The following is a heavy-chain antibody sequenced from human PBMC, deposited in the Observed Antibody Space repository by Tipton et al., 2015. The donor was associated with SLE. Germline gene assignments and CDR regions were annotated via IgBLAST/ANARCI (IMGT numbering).Heavy chain of an antibody. Sequence: QSGAEVKKPGASVKVSCEASGYTFSNYDINWVRQTTGQGLEWMGWMNPNSGNTGYAQIFQGRVTMTRNTSTNTAYMELSSLRSEDTAVYYCARAFLVWDFGSSPYYYYYGMDVWGQGTTVTVSS. CDR3: ARAFLVWDFGSSPYYYYYGMDV. J-gene: IGHJ6*02. V-gene: IGHV1-8*01. CDR1: GYTFSNYD. CDR2: MNPNSGNT. D-gene: IGHD3-3*01.